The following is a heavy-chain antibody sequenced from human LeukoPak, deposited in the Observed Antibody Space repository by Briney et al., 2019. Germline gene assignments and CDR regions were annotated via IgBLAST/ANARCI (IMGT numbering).Heavy chain of an antibody. CDR3: ARDLGSGDGYNYS. CDR1: RYIFTGYS. Sequence: SVKVSFIASRYIFTGYSMHSVRQAPGQGVAWMGWINPNTGGTKYAQKFQGRVTMTRDTSISTAYMELSRLRSDDTAVYYCARDLGSGDGYNYSWGQETLVTVSS. J-gene: IGHJ5*02. V-gene: IGHV1-2*02. CDR2: INPNTGGT. D-gene: IGHD5-24*01.